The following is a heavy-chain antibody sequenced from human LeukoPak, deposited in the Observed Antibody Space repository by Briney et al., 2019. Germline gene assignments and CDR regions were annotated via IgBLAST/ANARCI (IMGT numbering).Heavy chain of an antibody. V-gene: IGHV1-18*01. Sequence: GGSLRLSCAASGFTFSSYGMHWVRQAPGQGLEWMGWISAYNGNTNYAQKLQGRVTMTTDTSTSTAYMELRSLRSDDTAVYYCARDAGWQQPENFDYWGQGTLVTVSS. D-gene: IGHD6-13*01. CDR3: ARDAGWQQPENFDY. CDR1: GFTFSSYG. J-gene: IGHJ4*02. CDR2: ISAYNGNT.